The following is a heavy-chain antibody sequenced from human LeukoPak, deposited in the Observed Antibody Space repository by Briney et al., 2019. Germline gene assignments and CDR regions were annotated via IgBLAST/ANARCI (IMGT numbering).Heavy chain of an antibody. D-gene: IGHD5-18*01. Sequence: GGSLRLSCAASGFTFSNYWMHWVRQAPGKGLVWVSRINSDGSSTTYADSVKGRFTISRDNGQNTLYLQMNSLRAEDTAVYYCARGGRGYSYAFEYWGQGTLVIVPP. J-gene: IGHJ4*02. V-gene: IGHV3-74*01. CDR3: ARGGRGYSYAFEY. CDR2: INSDGSST. CDR1: GFTFSNYW.